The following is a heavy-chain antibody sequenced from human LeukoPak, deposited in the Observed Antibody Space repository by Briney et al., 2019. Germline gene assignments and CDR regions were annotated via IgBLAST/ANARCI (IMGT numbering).Heavy chain of an antibody. Sequence: SETLSLTCAVYGGSLSGYYWSWIRQPPGKGLEWIGEINHSGSTNYNPSLKSRVTISVDTSKNQSSLKVISMTAADTAAYYCTKSDGYGLIRICGRGTMVTVSS. J-gene: IGHJ3*02. CDR1: GGSLSGYY. CDR3: TKSDGYGLIRI. V-gene: IGHV4-34*03. D-gene: IGHD3-10*01. CDR2: INHSGST.